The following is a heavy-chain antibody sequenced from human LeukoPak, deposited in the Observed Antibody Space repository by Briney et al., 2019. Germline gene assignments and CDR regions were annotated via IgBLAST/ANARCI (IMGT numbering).Heavy chain of an antibody. CDR3: AKRTGDYFDY. D-gene: IGHD3/OR15-3a*01. CDR2: IGGSGIST. V-gene: IGHV3-23*01. CDR1: GFTFSSYA. J-gene: IGHJ4*02. Sequence: GGSLRLSCAASGFTFSSYAMSWVRQAPGKGLEWASAIGGSGISTYYADSVKGRFTISRDNSRNTLYLQMNSLRAEDTAVYYCAKRTGDYFDYWGQGTLVTVS.